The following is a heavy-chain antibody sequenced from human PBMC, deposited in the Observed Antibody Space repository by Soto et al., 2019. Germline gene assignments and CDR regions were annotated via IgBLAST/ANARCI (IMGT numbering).Heavy chain of an antibody. V-gene: IGHV4-59*01. D-gene: IGHD1-20*01. J-gene: IGHJ4*02. CDR1: GGSISGYY. CDR2: IYYSGST. CDR3: ARHIHNWNYFDD. Sequence: QVQLQESGPGLVKPSETLSLTCTVSGGSISGYYWSWIRQPPGKGLEWIGYIYYSGSTNYNPSLKSRVATAVDTSKNQFSLKLTSVTAADTAIYYCARHIHNWNYFDDWGQGTLVTVSS.